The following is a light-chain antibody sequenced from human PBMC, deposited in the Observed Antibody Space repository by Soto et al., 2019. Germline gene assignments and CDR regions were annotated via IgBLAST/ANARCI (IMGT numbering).Light chain of an antibody. J-gene: IGLJ1*01. CDR2: SNN. CDR3: AAWDDSLSGYV. Sequence: QAVVTQLPSASGTPGQRVTISCSGSSSNIGSNYVYWYQQLPGTAPKLLIYSNNQRPSGVPDRFSGSKSGTSASLAISGLRSEDEADYYCAAWDDSLSGYVFGTGTKLPVL. V-gene: IGLV1-47*02. CDR1: SSNIGSNY.